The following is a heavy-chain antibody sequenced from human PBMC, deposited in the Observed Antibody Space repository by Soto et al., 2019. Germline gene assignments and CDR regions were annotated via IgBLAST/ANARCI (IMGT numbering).Heavy chain of an antibody. CDR3: ARVYDSSGYTLDY. CDR1: GGSISSYY. D-gene: IGHD3-22*01. Sequence: SETLSLTCTVSGGSISSYYWSWIRQPPGKGLEWIGYIYYSGSTNYNPSLKSRVTISVDRSKNQFSLKLSSVTAADTAVYYCARVYDSSGYTLDYWAREPWSPSPQ. V-gene: IGHV4-59*12. J-gene: IGHJ4*02. CDR2: IYYSGST.